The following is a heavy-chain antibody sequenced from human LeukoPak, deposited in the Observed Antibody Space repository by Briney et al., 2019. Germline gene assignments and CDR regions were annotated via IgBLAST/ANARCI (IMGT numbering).Heavy chain of an antibody. CDR2: IHPNSGNT. CDR3: ARDEDVGDCTTTSCGWFDP. D-gene: IGHD2-2*01. V-gene: IGHV1-2*06. J-gene: IGHJ5*02. CDR1: GYTFTGYY. Sequence: ASVKVSCKASGYTFTGYYMNWVRQAPGQGLEWMGRIHPNSGNTKYAQKFQGRVTMTRDTSISTAYLELSRLTSDGTAVYYCARDEDVGDCTTTSCGWFDPWGQGTLVTVSS.